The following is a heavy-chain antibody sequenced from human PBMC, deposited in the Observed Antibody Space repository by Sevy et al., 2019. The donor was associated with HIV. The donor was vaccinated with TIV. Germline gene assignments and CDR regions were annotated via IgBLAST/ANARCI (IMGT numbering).Heavy chain of an antibody. Sequence: SGPTLVNPTQTLTLTCTFSGFSLRNTGVGVGWIRQPPGKALEWLALIYWDDDKRYSPSLRSRLTFTKDTSKNQVVLTMTNMDPVDTATYYCAHSGLYDILTGYDYYGLDVWGPGTTVTVSS. CDR3: AHSGLYDILTGYDYYGLDV. D-gene: IGHD3-9*01. CDR2: IYWDDDK. CDR1: GFSLRNTGVG. V-gene: IGHV2-5*02. J-gene: IGHJ6*02.